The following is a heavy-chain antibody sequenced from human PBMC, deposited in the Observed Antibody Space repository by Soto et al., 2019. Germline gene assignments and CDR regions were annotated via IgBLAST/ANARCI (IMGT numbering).Heavy chain of an antibody. D-gene: IGHD1-26*01. CDR3: AKGQKWELPFAY. CDR1: GGIVSSYG. J-gene: IGHJ4*02. CDR2: FSGTTSST. Sequence: GGAVRRSGEGCGGIVSSYGRRWVRQDPGKGLEWVSAFSGTTSSTYYADSVKGRFTISRDNSKNTLYLQMNSLKAEDTAVYYCAKGQKWELPFAYWGQGALVTVSS. V-gene: IGHV3-23*01.